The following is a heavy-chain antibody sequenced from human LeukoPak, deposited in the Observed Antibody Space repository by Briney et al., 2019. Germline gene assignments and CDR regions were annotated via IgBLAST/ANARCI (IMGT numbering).Heavy chain of an antibody. D-gene: IGHD3-22*01. J-gene: IGHJ5*02. Sequence: PSETLSLTCTVSGGSISSYYWSWIRQPPGKGLEWIGYIYYSGSTNYNPSLKSRVTISVDTPKNQFSLKLSSVTAADTAVYYCARESDYYDSSGYYSPWFDPGAREPWSPSPQ. V-gene: IGHV4-59*01. CDR3: ARESDYYDSSGYYSPWFDP. CDR1: GGSISSYY. CDR2: IYYSGST.